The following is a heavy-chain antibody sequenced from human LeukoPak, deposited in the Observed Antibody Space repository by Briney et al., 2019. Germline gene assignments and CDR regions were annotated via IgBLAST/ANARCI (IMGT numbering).Heavy chain of an antibody. J-gene: IGHJ4*02. D-gene: IGHD6-13*01. V-gene: IGHV4-34*01. CDR2: INHSGST. CDR3: ASQGAAAGTEHDY. CDR1: GGSFSGYY. Sequence: KTSETLSFTCAVYGGSFSGYYWSWIRQPPGKGLEWIGEINHSGSTNYNPSLKSRVTISVDTSKNQFSLKLSSVTAADTAVYYCASQGAAAGTEHDYWGQGTLVTVSS.